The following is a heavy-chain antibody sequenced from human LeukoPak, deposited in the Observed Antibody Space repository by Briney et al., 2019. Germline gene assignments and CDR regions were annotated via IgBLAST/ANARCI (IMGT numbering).Heavy chain of an antibody. CDR1: GYSLTSYA. CDR2: ISVYNGNT. V-gene: IGHV1-18*01. D-gene: IGHD5-12*01. Sequence: ASVKVSCKASGYSLTSYAISWVRQAPGQGLEWMGWISVYNGNTNYAQKVQGRVTMTTDTSTSTAYMELRSLRSDDTAVYYCARRLVATNGVQYYYMDVWGKGTTVTVSS. CDR3: ARRLVATNGVQYYYMDV. J-gene: IGHJ6*03.